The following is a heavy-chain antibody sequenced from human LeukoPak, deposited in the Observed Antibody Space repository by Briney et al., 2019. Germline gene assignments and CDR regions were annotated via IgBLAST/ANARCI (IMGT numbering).Heavy chain of an antibody. CDR3: ARDPGYSGYDY. J-gene: IGHJ4*02. Sequence: GGSLRLSCAASGFTFSSYGMHWVRQAPGKGLEWVSVIYSGGSTYYADSVKGRFTISRDNSKNTLYLQTNSLRAEDTAVYYCARDPGYSGYDYWGQGTLVTVSS. CDR1: GFTFSSYG. CDR2: IYSGGST. V-gene: IGHV3-53*01. D-gene: IGHD5-12*01.